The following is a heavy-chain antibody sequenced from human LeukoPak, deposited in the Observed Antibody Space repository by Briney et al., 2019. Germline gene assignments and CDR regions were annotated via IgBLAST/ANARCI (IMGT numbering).Heavy chain of an antibody. J-gene: IGHJ4*02. CDR1: GGSISSSSYY. CDR2: INHSGST. V-gene: IGHV4-39*07. Sequence: NTSETLSLTCTVSGGSISSSSYYWSWIRQPPGKGLEWIGEINHSGSTNYNPSLKSRVTISVDTSKNQFSLKLSSVTAADTAVYYCARVRAAAGRSGFDYWGQGTLVTVSS. CDR3: ARVRAAAGRSGFDY. D-gene: IGHD6-13*01.